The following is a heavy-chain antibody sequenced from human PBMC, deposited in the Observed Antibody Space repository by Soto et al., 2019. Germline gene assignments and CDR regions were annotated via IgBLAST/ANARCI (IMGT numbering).Heavy chain of an antibody. CDR2: ISSGRPDI. CDR1: GFSFDTYN. D-gene: IGHD6-19*01. J-gene: IGHJ4*02. Sequence: GGSLRLSCAASGFSFDTYNMNWVRQAPGKGLEWVSSISSGRPDIFYADSVRGRFTISRDDAKKSLFLQMTSLRADDTAVYYCARDHLGIAAGDFDLWGQGTLVTVSS. CDR3: ARDHLGIAAGDFDL. V-gene: IGHV3-21*01.